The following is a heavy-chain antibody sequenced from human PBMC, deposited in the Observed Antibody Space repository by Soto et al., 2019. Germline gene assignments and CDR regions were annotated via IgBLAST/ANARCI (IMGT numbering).Heavy chain of an antibody. J-gene: IGHJ4*02. D-gene: IGHD6-19*01. CDR2: IRLHNGET. CDR1: RYTFPNYG. CDR3: ATSLGPSGWFDY. V-gene: IGHV1-18*01. Sequence: QVQLVQSGAEVKNPGASVRVSCTASRYTFPNYGLTWVRQAPGQGPEWLGWIRLHNGETHYAPNFRGRVTMTTDTSTSTAYMELRGLRSDDTAMYYCATSLGPSGWFDYWGQGNPVTVS.